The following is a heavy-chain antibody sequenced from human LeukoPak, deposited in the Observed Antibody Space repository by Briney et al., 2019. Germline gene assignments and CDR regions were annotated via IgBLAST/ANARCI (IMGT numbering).Heavy chain of an antibody. Sequence: GRSLRLSCAASGFTFSTYIMHWVRQPRAKGLEGVAVISSDGNDKYYADSVRDRFIISRDKYLNMLFLERNRLRTEDTAVCFRARCIGIGGPFGYWGQGTLVTVSS. V-gene: IGHV3-30*04. J-gene: IGHJ4*02. CDR2: ISSDGNDK. D-gene: IGHD2-8*01. CDR1: GFTFSTYI. CDR3: ARCIGIGGPFGY.